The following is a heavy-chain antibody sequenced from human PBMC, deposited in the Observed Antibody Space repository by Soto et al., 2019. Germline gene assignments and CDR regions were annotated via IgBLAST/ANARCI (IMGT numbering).Heavy chain of an antibody. V-gene: IGHV4-39*01. CDR3: ARGMIVVVIDWFDP. D-gene: IGHD3-22*01. Sequence: QLQLQESGPGLVKPSETLSLTCTVSGGSISSSSYYWGWIRQPPGKGLEWIGSIYYSGSTYYNPSLKSRVTISVDTSKNQFSLKLSSVTAADTAVYYCARGMIVVVIDWFDPWGQGTLVTVSS. J-gene: IGHJ5*02. CDR2: IYYSGST. CDR1: GGSISSSSYY.